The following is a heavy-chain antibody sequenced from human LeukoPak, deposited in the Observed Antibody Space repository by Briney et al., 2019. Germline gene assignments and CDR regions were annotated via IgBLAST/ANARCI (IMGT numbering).Heavy chain of an antibody. V-gene: IGHV3-11*01. D-gene: IGHD5-18*01. CDR2: ISSSGSTI. CDR3: ARDPGYSYGNDY. Sequence: MSGGSLRLSCAASGFTFSDYYMSWIRQAPGKGLEWVSYISSSGSTIYYADSVKGRFTISRDNAENSLYLQMNSLRAEDTAVYYCARDPGYSYGNDYWGQGTLVTVSS. CDR1: GFTFSDYY. J-gene: IGHJ4*02.